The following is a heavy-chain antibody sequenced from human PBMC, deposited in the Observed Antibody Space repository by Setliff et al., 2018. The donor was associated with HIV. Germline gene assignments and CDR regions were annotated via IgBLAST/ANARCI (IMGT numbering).Heavy chain of an antibody. Sequence: LSLTCTMSGGSISAYYWSWVRQSPGKGLEWIGYNSYSGGTNYNPSLKGRATISVVSSKNQFSLKLTSVTAADTAVYYCARGSYFNFWSQYMDVWGKGTTVTVS. J-gene: IGHJ6*03. D-gene: IGHD3-3*01. CDR2: NSYSGGT. CDR3: ARGSYFNFWSQYMDV. V-gene: IGHV4-59*01. CDR1: GGSISAYY.